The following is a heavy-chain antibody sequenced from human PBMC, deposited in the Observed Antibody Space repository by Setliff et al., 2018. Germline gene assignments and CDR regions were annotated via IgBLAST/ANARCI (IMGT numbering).Heavy chain of an antibody. V-gene: IGHV3-7*01. J-gene: IGHJ3*02. CDR2: INHDGSAK. CDR3: ARLQPSLPDDFDI. Sequence: GGSLRLSCTVSGFTFSNYWMSWVRQAPGKGLEWVANINHDGSAKYYADSVKGRFTISRDNVKNSVFLQMSSLRVEDTAVYYCARLQPSLPDDFDIWGHGTMVTVSS. D-gene: IGHD5-18*01. CDR1: GFTFSNYW.